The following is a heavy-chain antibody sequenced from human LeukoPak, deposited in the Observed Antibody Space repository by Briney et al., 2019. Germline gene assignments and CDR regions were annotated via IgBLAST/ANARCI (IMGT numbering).Heavy chain of an antibody. D-gene: IGHD2-15*01. CDR2: INHSGST. CDR3: ARDIPGYCSGGSCHQPDY. V-gene: IGHV4-34*01. Sequence: PSETLSLTCAVYGGSFSGYYWSWIRQPPGKGLEWIGEINHSGSTNYNPSLKSRVTISVDTSKNQFSLKLSSVTAADTAVYYCARDIPGYCSGGSCHQPDYWGQGTLVTVSS. J-gene: IGHJ4*02. CDR1: GGSFSGYY.